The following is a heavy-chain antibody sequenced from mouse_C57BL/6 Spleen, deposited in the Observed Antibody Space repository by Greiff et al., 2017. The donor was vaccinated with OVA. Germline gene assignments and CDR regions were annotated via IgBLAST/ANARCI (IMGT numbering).Heavy chain of an antibody. CDR2: ISSGSSTI. D-gene: IGHD5-5*01. CDR1: GFTFSDYG. Sequence: DVQLVESWGGLVKPGGSLKLSCAASGFTFSDYGMHWVRQAPEKGLEWVAYISSGSSTIYYADTVKGRFTISRDNAKNTLFLQMTSLRSEDTAMYYCARALPPYAMDYWGQGTSVTVSS. V-gene: IGHV5-17*01. CDR3: ARALPPYAMDY. J-gene: IGHJ4*01.